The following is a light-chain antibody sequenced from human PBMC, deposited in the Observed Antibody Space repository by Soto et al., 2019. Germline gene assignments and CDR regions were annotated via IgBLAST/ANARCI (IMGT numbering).Light chain of an antibody. J-gene: IGKJ1*01. CDR1: QDIRKF. Sequence: DIQMTQSPSSLSATVGDRVTITCRASQDIRKFLAWYQQKPGKVPKLLIYAASTLQSGVPSRFSGSGSGTDFTLTISSLQPEDFATYHCQEYKTWTFGQGTKVDIK. V-gene: IGKV1-27*01. CDR3: QEYKTWT. CDR2: AAS.